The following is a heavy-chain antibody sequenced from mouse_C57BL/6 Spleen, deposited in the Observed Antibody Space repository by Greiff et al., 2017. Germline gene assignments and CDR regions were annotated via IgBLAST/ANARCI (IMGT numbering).Heavy chain of an antibody. Sequence: VQLQESGAELVRPGASVTLSCKASGYTFTDYEMHWVKQTPVHGLEWIGAIDPETGGTAYNQKFKGKAILTADKSSSTAYMELRSLTSEDSAVYYCNWGFAYWGQGTLVTVSA. D-gene: IGHD4-1*01. J-gene: IGHJ3*01. CDR2: IDPETGGT. V-gene: IGHV1-15*01. CDR3: NWGFAY. CDR1: GYTFTDYE.